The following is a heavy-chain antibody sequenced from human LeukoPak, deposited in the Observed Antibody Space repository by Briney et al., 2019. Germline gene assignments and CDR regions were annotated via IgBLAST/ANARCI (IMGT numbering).Heavy chain of an antibody. D-gene: IGHD3-3*01. CDR1: GFTFSSYW. CDR2: IKQDGSEK. Sequence: GGSLRLSCAASGFTFSSYWMSWVRQAPGKGLEWVANIKQDGSEKYYVDSVKGRFTISRDNAKNSLYLQMNSLRAEDTAVYYCARGDSYYDFWSGYSGSYYFDYWGQGTLATVSS. CDR3: ARGDSYYDFWSGYSGSYYFDY. J-gene: IGHJ4*02. V-gene: IGHV3-7*01.